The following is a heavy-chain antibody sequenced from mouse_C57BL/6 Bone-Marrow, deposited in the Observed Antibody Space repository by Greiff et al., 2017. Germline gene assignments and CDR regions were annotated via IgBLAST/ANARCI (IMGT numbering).Heavy chain of an antibody. D-gene: IGHD2-3*01. CDR2: IYPGDGDT. CDR1: GYAFSSYW. V-gene: IGHV1-80*01. J-gene: IGHJ4*01. Sequence: QVHVKQSGAELVKPGASVKISCKASGYAFSSYWMNWVKQRPGKGLEWIGQIYPGDGDTNYNGKFKGKATLTADKSSSTAYMRLSSLTSEDSAVYFCARGGGWLLRAMDYWGQGTSVTVSS. CDR3: ARGGGWLLRAMDY.